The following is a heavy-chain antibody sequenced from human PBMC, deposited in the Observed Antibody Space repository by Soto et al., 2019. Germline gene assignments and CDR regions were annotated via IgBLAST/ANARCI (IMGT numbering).Heavy chain of an antibody. D-gene: IGHD2-2*01. Sequence: SQTLSLTCAISGDSVSSNSAAWNWIRQSPSRGLEWLGRTYYRSKWYNDYAVSVKSRTTINPDTSKNQFSLQLNSVTPEDTAVYYCAREGYCSSTSCYLLDYYYMDVWGKGTTVTVSS. CDR2: TYYRSKWYN. CDR3: AREGYCSSTSCYLLDYYYMDV. V-gene: IGHV6-1*01. J-gene: IGHJ6*03. CDR1: GDSVSSNSAA.